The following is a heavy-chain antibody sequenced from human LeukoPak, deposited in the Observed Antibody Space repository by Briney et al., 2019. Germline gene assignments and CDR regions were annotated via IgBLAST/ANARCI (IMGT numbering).Heavy chain of an antibody. D-gene: IGHD2-2*01. CDR2: INAGNGDT. Sequence: ASVKASCKASGYTFTNYALRWVRQAPGQRVEWMGWINAGNGDTKYSQKFQGRVTITRDTSASTAYMELSSLRSEDTAVYHCARGYCSTTSCQYYFDYWGQGTLVTVSS. CDR1: GYTFTNYA. V-gene: IGHV1-3*01. J-gene: IGHJ4*02. CDR3: ARGYCSTTSCQYYFDY.